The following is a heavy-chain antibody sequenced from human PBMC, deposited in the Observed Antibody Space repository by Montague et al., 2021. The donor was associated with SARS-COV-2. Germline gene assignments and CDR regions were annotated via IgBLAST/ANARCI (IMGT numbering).Heavy chain of an antibody. Sequence: PALVKPTQTLTLTCTFSGFSLSTSGVGVGWIRQPPGKALEWLALIYWNDDKRYRTSLKTRLTISKATSKNQVVLTMTNMDPVDTATYYCARLTYYYGSGSSYLPNYFDYWGQGTLVTVSS. V-gene: IGHV2-5*01. CDR1: GFSLSTSGVG. CDR2: IYWNDDK. CDR3: ARLTYYYGSGSSYLPNYFDY. J-gene: IGHJ4*02. D-gene: IGHD3-10*01.